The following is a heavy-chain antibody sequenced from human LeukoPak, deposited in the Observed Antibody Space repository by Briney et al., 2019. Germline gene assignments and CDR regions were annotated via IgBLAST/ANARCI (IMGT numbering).Heavy chain of an antibody. CDR1: GFTFSSYA. CDR3: ASEYYDFWSGYLYY. Sequence: GGSLRLSCAASGFTFSSYAMSWVRRAPGKGLEWVSAISGSGGSTYYADSVKGRFTISRDNSKNTLYLQMNSLRAEDTAVYYCASEYYDFWSGYLYYWGQGTLVTVSS. V-gene: IGHV3-23*01. CDR2: ISGSGGST. D-gene: IGHD3-3*01. J-gene: IGHJ4*02.